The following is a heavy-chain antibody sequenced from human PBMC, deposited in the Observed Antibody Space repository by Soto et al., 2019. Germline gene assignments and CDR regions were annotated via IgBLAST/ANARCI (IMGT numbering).Heavy chain of an antibody. V-gene: IGHV3-30*18. CDR1: GFTFNTFG. Sequence: QEQLVESGGGVVLPGRSLRLSCAASGFTFNTFGMHWVRQPPGKGLEWVAVISYDGSEKYYSDSVRGRFTISRDNSMNTLYLQMNSLRTEDTAVYYCAKSPNFYCSSYHCYKYYFDYWGQGTLVTVSS. J-gene: IGHJ4*02. D-gene: IGHD2-2*01. CDR2: ISYDGSEK. CDR3: AKSPNFYCSSYHCYKYYFDY.